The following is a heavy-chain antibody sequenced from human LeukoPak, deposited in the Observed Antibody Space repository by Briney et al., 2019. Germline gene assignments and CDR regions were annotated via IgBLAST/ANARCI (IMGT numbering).Heavy chain of an antibody. D-gene: IGHD3-16*02. CDR3: TTGRDDYVWGSYRDEYFQH. V-gene: IGHV3-15*01. J-gene: IGHJ1*01. CDR2: IKSKTDGGTT. CDR1: GFTGSSNY. Sequence: PEGSLRLSCATPGFTGSSNYMSWVRQAPGKGLEWVGRIKSKTDGGTTDYAAPVKGRFIISRDDSKNTLYLQMNSLKTEDTAVYYCTTGRDDYVWGSYRDEYFQHWGQGTLVTVSS.